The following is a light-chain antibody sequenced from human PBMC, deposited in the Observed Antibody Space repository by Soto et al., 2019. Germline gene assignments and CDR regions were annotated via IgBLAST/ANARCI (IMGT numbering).Light chain of an antibody. CDR3: QQQDTRPTWT. J-gene: IGKJ5*01. V-gene: IGKV1-33*01. Sequence: IQLTQSPSSLSASVGESVTITCRASQDIDNYLNWYQHRPGEAPTLLIYAASYLETGVPARFRGSGSGTDLSFIISSMHPEASATEYCQQQDTRPTWTIGQGTRLEI. CDR1: QDIDNY. CDR2: AAS.